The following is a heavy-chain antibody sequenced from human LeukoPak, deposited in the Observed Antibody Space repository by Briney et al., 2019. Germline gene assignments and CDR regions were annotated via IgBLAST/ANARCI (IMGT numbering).Heavy chain of an antibody. CDR1: GFTFSSYG. V-gene: IGHV3-30*02. D-gene: IGHD3-10*01. CDR3: AKTWFGDLEIRFDP. Sequence: GGSLRLSCAASGFTFSSYGMHWVRQAPGKGLEWVSFIRFDGSNKFYADSVKGRFTISRDNSNNTLYLQMNSLRAGDTAVYYCAKTWFGDLEIRFDPWGQGTLVTVSS. CDR2: IRFDGSNK. J-gene: IGHJ5*02.